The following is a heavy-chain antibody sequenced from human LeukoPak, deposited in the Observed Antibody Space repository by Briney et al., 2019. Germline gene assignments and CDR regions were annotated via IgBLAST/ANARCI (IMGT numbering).Heavy chain of an antibody. CDR2: ISGSGGST. D-gene: IGHD3-10*01. Sequence: PGGSLRLSCAASGFTFSSYAMSWVRQAPGKGLEWVSAISGSGGSTYYADSVKGRFTISRDNSKNTLYLQMNSLRAEDTAVYYCARVPDQINPLWFGELSVYFDLWGRGTLVTVSS. CDR3: ARVPDQINPLWFGELSVYFDL. J-gene: IGHJ2*01. CDR1: GFTFSSYA. V-gene: IGHV3-23*01.